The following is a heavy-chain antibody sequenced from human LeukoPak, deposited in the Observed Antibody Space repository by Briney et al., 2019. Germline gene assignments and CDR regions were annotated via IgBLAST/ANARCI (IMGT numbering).Heavy chain of an antibody. J-gene: IGHJ4*02. V-gene: IGHV4-4*07. CDR1: GDSISNYY. CDR2: IYTSGST. D-gene: IGHD4-17*01. CDR3: ATIGGDYVSFDN. Sequence: SETLSLTCTVSGDSISNYYGSWIRQPAGKGLEWIGRIYTSGSTIYNPSLKSRVTMSVDTSKNQFSLKLSSVTAADTAVYYCATIGGDYVSFDNWGQGTLVTVTS.